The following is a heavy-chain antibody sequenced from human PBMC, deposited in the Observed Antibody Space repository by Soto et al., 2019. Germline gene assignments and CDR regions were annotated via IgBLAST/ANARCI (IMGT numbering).Heavy chain of an antibody. CDR3: ARNPRWTPSEVFWSGYYTAYGMDV. J-gene: IGHJ6*02. CDR1: GYTFTSYD. D-gene: IGHD3-3*01. CDR2: MNPNSGNT. V-gene: IGHV1-8*01. Sequence: ASVKVSCKASGYTFTSYDINWVRQATGQGLEWMGWMNPNSGNTGYAQKFQGRVTMTRNTSISTAYMELSSLRSEDTAVYYCARNPRWTPSEVFWSGYYTAYGMDVWGQGTTVTVSS.